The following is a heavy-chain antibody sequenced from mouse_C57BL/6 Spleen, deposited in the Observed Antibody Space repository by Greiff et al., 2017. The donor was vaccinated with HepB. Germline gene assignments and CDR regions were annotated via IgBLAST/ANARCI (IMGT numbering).Heavy chain of an antibody. Sequence: EVQVVESGGGLVQPKGSLKLSCAASGFSFNTYAMNWVRQAPGKGLEWVARIRSKSNNYATYYADSVKDRFTISRDDSESMLYLQMNNLKTEDTAMYYCVRYYGYDVRAMDYWGQGTSVTVSS. V-gene: IGHV10-1*01. CDR3: VRYYGYDVRAMDY. D-gene: IGHD2-2*01. CDR2: IRSKSNNYAT. J-gene: IGHJ4*01. CDR1: GFSFNTYA.